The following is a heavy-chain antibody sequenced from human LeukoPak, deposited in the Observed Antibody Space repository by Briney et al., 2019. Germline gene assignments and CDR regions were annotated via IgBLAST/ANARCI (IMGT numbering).Heavy chain of an antibody. Sequence: GGSLRLSCAASGFTFSSYSMNWVRQAPGRGLEWVSYISSSSSYIYYADSVKGRFTISRDNAKNSLYLQMNSLRAEDTAVYYCARDHGSGSYPYYYGMDVWGQGTTVTVSS. CDR3: ARDHGSGSYPYYYGMDV. D-gene: IGHD3-10*01. CDR1: GFTFSSYS. V-gene: IGHV3-21*01. CDR2: ISSSSSYI. J-gene: IGHJ6*02.